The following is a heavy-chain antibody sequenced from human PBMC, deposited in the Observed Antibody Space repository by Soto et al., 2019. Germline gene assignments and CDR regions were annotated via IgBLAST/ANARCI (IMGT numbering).Heavy chain of an antibody. D-gene: IGHD1-1*01. CDR3: AREQLENYYYYYGMDV. V-gene: IGHV4-61*01. CDR2: IYYSGST. J-gene: IGHJ6*02. Sequence: SETLSLTCTVSGGSVSSGSYYWSWIRQPPGKGLEWIGYIYYSGSTNYNPSLKSRVTISVDTSKNQFSLKLSSVTAADTAVYYCAREQLENYYYYYGMDVWGQGTTVTV. CDR1: GGSVSSGSYY.